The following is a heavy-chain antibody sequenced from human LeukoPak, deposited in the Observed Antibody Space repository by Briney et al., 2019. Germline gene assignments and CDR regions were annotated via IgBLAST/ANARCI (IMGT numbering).Heavy chain of an antibody. J-gene: IGHJ6*02. Sequence: GGSLRLSCAASGFTFSDYYMSWVRQAPGKGLEWVSYISGSSGYINYADSVKGRFTISRDNAKNSLYLQINSLRVEDTAVYYCARDRGEQQLWGGLDVWGQGTTVTVSS. V-gene: IGHV3-11*05. CDR1: GFTFSDYY. CDR3: ARDRGEQQLWGGLDV. D-gene: IGHD6-13*01. CDR2: ISGSSGYI.